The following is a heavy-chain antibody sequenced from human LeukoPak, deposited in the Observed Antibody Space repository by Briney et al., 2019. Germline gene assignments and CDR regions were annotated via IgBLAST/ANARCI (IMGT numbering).Heavy chain of an antibody. Sequence: GGSLRLSCAGSGLTFSSHGMSWVRQAPGKGLEWVSLISGDGVSTFYADSVKGRFTISRDNSKNSLSLQMDSLTTEDTALYYCAKEGYSHTSNYFDNWGQGTLVTVSS. D-gene: IGHD2-15*01. J-gene: IGHJ4*02. CDR2: ISGDGVST. CDR3: AKEGYSHTSNYFDN. CDR1: GLTFSSHG. V-gene: IGHV3-43*02.